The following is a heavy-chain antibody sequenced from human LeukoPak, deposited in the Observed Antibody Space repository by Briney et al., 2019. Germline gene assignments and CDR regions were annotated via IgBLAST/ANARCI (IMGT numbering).Heavy chain of an antibody. CDR3: AKDLYCSGGSCYSGVHYYYGMDV. CDR2: ISYDGSNK. D-gene: IGHD2-15*01. CDR1: GFTFSSYG. V-gene: IGHV3-30*18. J-gene: IGHJ6*02. Sequence: PGSSLRLSCAASGFTFSSYGMHWVRQAPGKGLEWVAVISYDGSNKYYADSVKGRFTISRDNSKNTLYLQMNSPRAEDTAVYYCAKDLYCSGGSCYSGVHYYYGMDVWGQGTTVTVSS.